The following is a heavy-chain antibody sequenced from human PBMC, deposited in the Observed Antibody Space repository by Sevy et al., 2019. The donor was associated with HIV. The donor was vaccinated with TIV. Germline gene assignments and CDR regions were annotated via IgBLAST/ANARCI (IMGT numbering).Heavy chain of an antibody. Sequence: GGSLRLSCAASGFTFSSYSMNWVRQAPGKGLEWVSYISSSSSTIYYAYSVKGRFTISRDNAKNSLYLQMNSLRDEDTAVYYCARERGGRELTPSGRYYDYWGQGTLVTVSS. CDR2: ISSSSSTI. J-gene: IGHJ4*02. CDR1: GFTFSSYS. D-gene: IGHD1-26*01. V-gene: IGHV3-48*02. CDR3: ARERGGRELTPSGRYYDY.